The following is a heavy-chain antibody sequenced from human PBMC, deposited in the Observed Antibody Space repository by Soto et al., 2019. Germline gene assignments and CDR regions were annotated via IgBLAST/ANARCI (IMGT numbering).Heavy chain of an antibody. D-gene: IGHD1-1*01. CDR2: MSPSNGNI. CDR1: GYPFGTYD. CDR3: ARGVDAGMDF. V-gene: IGHV1-8*01. J-gene: IGHJ6*04. Sequence: QVQLVQSGAEVKKPGASVKVSCKASGYPFGTYDINWVRQAPGQGLEWKGWMSPSNGNIGNALKFQGRVTMTRDIAINTAYMELSSLTSENTATYHCARGVDAGMDFWGEEIMAIVAS.